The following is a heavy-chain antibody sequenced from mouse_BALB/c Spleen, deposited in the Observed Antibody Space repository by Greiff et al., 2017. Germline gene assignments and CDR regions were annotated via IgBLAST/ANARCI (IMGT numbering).Heavy chain of an antibody. D-gene: IGHD1-1*01. Sequence: EVQLVESGPELVKPGASVKLSCTASGFYIKDTYMHWVKQSPEQGLEWIGRIDPANGNTKYDPKFQGKATITADTSSNTAYLQLSSLTSEDTAVYYCDRRNYRLYYYAMDYWGQGTSVTVSS. CDR3: DRRNYRLYYYAMDY. CDR1: GFYIKDTY. J-gene: IGHJ4*01. CDR2: IDPANGNT. V-gene: IGHV14-3*02.